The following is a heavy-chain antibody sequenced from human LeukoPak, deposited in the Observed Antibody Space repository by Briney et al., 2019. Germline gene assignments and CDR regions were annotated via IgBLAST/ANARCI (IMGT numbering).Heavy chain of an antibody. V-gene: IGHV3-74*01. CDR3: ARVRTYYDFWSGDHRGTYYFDY. J-gene: IGHJ4*02. Sequence: GGSLRLSCAASGFTFSTYWMHWVRQAPGKGLVWVSLINSDGTSTSYADSVKGRFTISRDNAKNTLYLQMNSLRAEDTAVYYCARVRTYYDFWSGDHRGTYYFDYWGQGALVTVSS. D-gene: IGHD3-3*01. CDR1: GFTFSTYW. CDR2: INSDGTST.